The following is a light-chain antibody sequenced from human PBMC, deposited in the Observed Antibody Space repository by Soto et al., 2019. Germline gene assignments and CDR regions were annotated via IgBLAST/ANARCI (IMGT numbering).Light chain of an antibody. CDR1: TGAVTSGYY. CDR2: SIS. Sequence: QTVVTQEPSLTVSPGETVTLTCASSTGAVTSGYYPNWFQQKPGQAPRPLIYSISNKHSWTPARFSGSLLGDKAALTLSGVQPEDEAEYYCLLYYGGAQVFGGGTKSPS. V-gene: IGLV7-43*01. CDR3: LLYYGGAQV. J-gene: IGLJ3*02.